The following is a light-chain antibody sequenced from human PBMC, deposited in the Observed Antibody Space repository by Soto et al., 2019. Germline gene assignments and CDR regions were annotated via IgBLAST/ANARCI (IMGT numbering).Light chain of an antibody. CDR3: QQYENWPYT. CDR1: PGVSNT. V-gene: IGKV3-15*01. CDR2: GAS. J-gene: IGKJ5*01. Sequence: EIVMTQSPATVSLSPGERATLSCRASPGVSNTLAWYQQRPGQAPRLLIYGASIRAPGIPARFSGGGSGTEFTLTITSLQSEDFAVYYCQQYENWPYTFGQGKRLEIK.